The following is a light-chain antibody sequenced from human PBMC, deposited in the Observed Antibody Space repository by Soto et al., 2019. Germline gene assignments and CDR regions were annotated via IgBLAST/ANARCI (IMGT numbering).Light chain of an antibody. CDR1: SSNIGTNT. Sequence: QLVLTQPPSTSGTPGQRVTISCSGSSSNIGTNTVNWYQQLPGTAPKLLIYINNQRPSGVPDRVSGSKSGTSASLAISGLQSEDEADYYCSTWDDSLNGPVFGGGTKLTVL. CDR2: INN. V-gene: IGLV1-44*01. CDR3: STWDDSLNGPV. J-gene: IGLJ2*01.